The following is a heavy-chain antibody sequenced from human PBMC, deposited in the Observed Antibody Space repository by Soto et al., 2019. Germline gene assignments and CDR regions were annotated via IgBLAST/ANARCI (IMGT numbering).Heavy chain of an antibody. CDR2: IIPIFGTA. CDR1: GGTFSSNA. CDR3: ARDTRLLWFGELGGNWFDP. D-gene: IGHD3-10*01. V-gene: IGHV1-69*13. J-gene: IGHJ5*02. Sequence: SVKVSCKASGGTFSSNAISWVRQAPGQGLEWMGGIIPIFGTANYAQKFQGRVTITADESTSTAYMELSSLRSEDTAVYYCARDTRLLWFGELGGNWFDPWGQGTLVTVSS.